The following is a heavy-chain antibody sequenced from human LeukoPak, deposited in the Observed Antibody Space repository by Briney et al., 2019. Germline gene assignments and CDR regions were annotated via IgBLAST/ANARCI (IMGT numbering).Heavy chain of an antibody. CDR2: ISSSSSYI. CDR3: ASPVYDILAGYQNDAFDI. CDR1: GFTFSSYS. D-gene: IGHD3-9*01. J-gene: IGHJ3*02. V-gene: IGHV3-21*01. Sequence: GGSLRLSCAASGFTFSSYSMNWVRQAPGKGLEWVSSISSSSSYIYYADSVKGRFTISRDNAKNSLYLQMNSLRAEDTAVYYCASPVYDILAGYQNDAFDIWGQGTMVTVSS.